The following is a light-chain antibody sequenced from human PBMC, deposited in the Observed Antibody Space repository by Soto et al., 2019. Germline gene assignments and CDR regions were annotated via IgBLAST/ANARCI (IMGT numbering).Light chain of an antibody. V-gene: IGKV1-39*01. CDR3: QQSYTTLFT. Sequence: DIQMTQSPSSLSASVGDRVTITCRASQTINNYLHWYQHKPGKAPKLLIYAASSLQSGVPSRFSGSGSGTDFTLNISSLQPEDFATYYCQQSYTTLFTFGPGTKVDVK. CDR1: QTINNY. CDR2: AAS. J-gene: IGKJ3*01.